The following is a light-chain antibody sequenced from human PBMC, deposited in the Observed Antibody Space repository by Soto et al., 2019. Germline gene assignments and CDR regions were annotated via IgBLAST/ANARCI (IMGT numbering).Light chain of an antibody. V-gene: IGKV3-20*01. Sequence: EIVLTQSPGTLSLSPGERATLSCRASQSVSSNYLAWYQHKPGQGPRLLIYAASSRATGIPDRFSGSGSGTDFTLTSRRLVPEDVALYYCQKYGSAFTFGPGTKVDIK. CDR2: AAS. J-gene: IGKJ3*01. CDR3: QKYGSAFT. CDR1: QSVSSNY.